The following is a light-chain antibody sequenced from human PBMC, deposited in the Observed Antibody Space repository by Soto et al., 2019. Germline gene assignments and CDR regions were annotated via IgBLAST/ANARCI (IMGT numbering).Light chain of an antibody. Sequence: EIVLTQSPATLSLSPGERATLSCRASQSISGYLTWYQQKPDQAPRVLIYDASNRATRIPARFSASGSGTDFSLTITSLEPEDFAVYYCQQRYNWPPIPFGQGTRLELK. CDR3: QQRYNWPPIP. V-gene: IGKV3-11*01. J-gene: IGKJ5*01. CDR1: QSISGY. CDR2: DAS.